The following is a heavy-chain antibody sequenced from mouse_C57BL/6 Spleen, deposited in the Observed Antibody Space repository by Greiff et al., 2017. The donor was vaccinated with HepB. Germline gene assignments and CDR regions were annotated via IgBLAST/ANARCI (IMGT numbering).Heavy chain of an antibody. CDR1: GFNINDYY. CDR3: ARSDYYGSSSGG. J-gene: IGHJ2*01. V-gene: IGHV14-2*01. Sequence: VQLQQSGAELVKPGDSVKLSCTASGFNINDYYMHWVKQRTEQGLEWIGRIDPEDGETKYAPKFQGKATITADTASNTAYMKRSRLTSEDTAVYYSARSDYYGSSSGGWGPGTTLTVSS. CDR2: IDPEDGET. D-gene: IGHD1-1*01.